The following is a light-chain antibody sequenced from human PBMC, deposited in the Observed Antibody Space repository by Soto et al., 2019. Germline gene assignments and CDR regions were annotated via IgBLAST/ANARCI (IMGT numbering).Light chain of an antibody. V-gene: IGKV3-11*01. J-gene: IGKJ2*01. CDR1: QSVSSS. CDR3: QQRSNWPYT. Sequence: EIVLTQSPATLSLSPGERATLSCRASQSVSSSLAWYQQKRGQAPRPLIYYASSRATGIPARFSGSGSGTDFTLTISSLEPEDFAVYYCQQRSNWPYTFGQGTKLEIK. CDR2: YAS.